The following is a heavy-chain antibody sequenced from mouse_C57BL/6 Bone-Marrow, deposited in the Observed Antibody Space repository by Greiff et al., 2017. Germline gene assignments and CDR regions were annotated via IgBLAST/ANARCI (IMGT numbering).Heavy chain of an antibody. J-gene: IGHJ1*03. CDR2: INPNKGGT. V-gene: IGHV1-26*01. Sequence: VQLQQSGPELVKPGASVKISCKASGYTFTDYYMNWVKKSHGKSLEWIGDINPNKGGTSYNQKFKGKATLTVDKSSSTAYLELRSLTSEDSAVYYCARDGPYWYFYVWGTGTTVTGSS. CDR1: GYTFTDYY. D-gene: IGHD2-3*01. CDR3: ARDGPYWYFYV.